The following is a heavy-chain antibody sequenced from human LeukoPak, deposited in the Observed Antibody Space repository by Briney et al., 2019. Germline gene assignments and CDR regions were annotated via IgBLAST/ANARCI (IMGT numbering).Heavy chain of an antibody. D-gene: IGHD3-10*01. J-gene: IGHJ4*02. CDR2: INQDGTEK. Sequence: GGSLRLSCAASGFPFSTYWMSWVRQAPGKGLEWVANINQDGTEKYYVDSVKGRFTISRDYAKNSLYLQMNSLRVEGTAVYYCAKVAKYYYGPETYYFFEQWGQGTLVTVSS. CDR3: AKVAKYYYGPETYYFFEQ. CDR1: GFPFSTYW. V-gene: IGHV3-7*01.